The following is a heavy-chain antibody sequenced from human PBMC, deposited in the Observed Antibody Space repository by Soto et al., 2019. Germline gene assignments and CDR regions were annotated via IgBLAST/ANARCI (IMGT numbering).Heavy chain of an antibody. CDR1: GGTFSSYT. J-gene: IGHJ4*02. V-gene: IGHV1-69*08. D-gene: IGHD4-17*01. CDR2: IIPILGIA. CDR3: ARDPPMTTVTNDDY. Sequence: QVQLVQSGAEVKKPGSSVKVSCKASGGTFSSYTISWVRQAPGQGLEWMGRIIPILGIANYAQKFQGRVTXXAXKXXSTAYVELSSLRSEDTAVYYCARDPPMTTVTNDDYWGQGTLVTVSS.